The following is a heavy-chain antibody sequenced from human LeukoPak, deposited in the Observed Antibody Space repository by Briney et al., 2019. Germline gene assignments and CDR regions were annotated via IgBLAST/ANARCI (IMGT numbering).Heavy chain of an antibody. V-gene: IGHV4-4*02. D-gene: IGHD3-3*01. CDR3: ARVGYDFWSGSTSGWFDP. J-gene: IGHJ5*02. CDR1: GGSISSSNW. CDR2: IYHSGST. Sequence: SETLSLTCTVSGGSISSSNWWSWVRQPPGKGLEWIGEIYHSGSTNYNPSLKSRVTISVDKPKNQFSLKLSSVTAADTAVYYCARVGYDFWSGSTSGWFDPWGQGTLVTVSS.